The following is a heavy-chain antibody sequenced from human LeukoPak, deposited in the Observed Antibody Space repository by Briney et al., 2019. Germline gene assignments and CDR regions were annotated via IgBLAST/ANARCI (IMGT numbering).Heavy chain of an antibody. Sequence: SSVKVSCKASGGTFSSYAISWVRQAPGQGLEWMGGIIPIFGTANYAQKVQGRVTITADQSTITAYMELSSLRSEDTAVYYCAREYYYGSGSYFVFDYWGQGTLVTVSS. D-gene: IGHD3-10*01. CDR1: GGTFSSYA. CDR3: AREYYYGSGSYFVFDY. CDR2: IIPIFGTA. J-gene: IGHJ4*02. V-gene: IGHV1-69*13.